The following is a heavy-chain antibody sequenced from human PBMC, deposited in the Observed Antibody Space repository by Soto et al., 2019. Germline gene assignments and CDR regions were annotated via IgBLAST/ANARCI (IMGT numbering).Heavy chain of an antibody. Sequence: QVQLVESGGGVVQPGRSLRLSCAASGFTFSSYGMHWVRQAPGKVLEWVAVIWYDGSNKYYADSVKGRFTISRDNYKNTLYLHMNRLRDDDTAVYYCARGGPEGLRYYGMYVWGQGTTVTVSS. D-gene: IGHD5-12*01. J-gene: IGHJ6*02. CDR1: GFTFSSYG. CDR2: IWYDGSNK. CDR3: ARGGPEGLRYYGMYV. V-gene: IGHV3-33*01.